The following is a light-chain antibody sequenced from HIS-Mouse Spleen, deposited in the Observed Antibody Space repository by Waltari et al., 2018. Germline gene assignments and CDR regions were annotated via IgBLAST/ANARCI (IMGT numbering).Light chain of an antibody. V-gene: IGLV3-10*01. Sequence: SYELTQPPSVSVSPGQTARITCSAAALPKKYAYGYQQKSGQAPVLVIYEDSKRPSGIPERFSGSSSGTMATLTISGAQVEDEADYYCYSTDSSGNHRVFGGGTKLTVL. CDR1: ALPKKY. CDR2: EDS. CDR3: YSTDSSGNHRV. J-gene: IGLJ2*01.